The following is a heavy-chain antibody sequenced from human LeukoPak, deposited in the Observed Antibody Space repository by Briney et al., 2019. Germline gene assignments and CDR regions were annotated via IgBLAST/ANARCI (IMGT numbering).Heavy chain of an antibody. D-gene: IGHD3-16*02. CDR3: ARNLNGVRAFDI. Sequence: SETLSLTCTVSRGSLTSYYWRWIRQPPGKGLEWIGYLYYSGSTNYNPSLKTRVTISVDTSKNQFSLKLSSVTAADTGVYYCARNLNGVRAFDIWGQGTMATVSS. V-gene: IGHV4-59*01. CDR1: RGSLTSYY. CDR2: LYYSGST. J-gene: IGHJ3*02.